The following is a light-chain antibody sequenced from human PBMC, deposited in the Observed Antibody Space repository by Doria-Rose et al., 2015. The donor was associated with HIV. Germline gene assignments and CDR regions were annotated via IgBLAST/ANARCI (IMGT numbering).Light chain of an antibody. CDR1: QSISSY. J-gene: IGKJ2*02. V-gene: IGKV1-39*01. Sequence: DIRLTQSPSSLSASVGDRVTITCRASQSISSYLNWYQQKPGKAPKLLIYAASSLQSGVPLRFSGSGSGTDFTLTISSLQPEDFAAYYCQQSCCTPSTFGQGTKLEIK. CDR2: AAS. CDR3: QQSCCTPST.